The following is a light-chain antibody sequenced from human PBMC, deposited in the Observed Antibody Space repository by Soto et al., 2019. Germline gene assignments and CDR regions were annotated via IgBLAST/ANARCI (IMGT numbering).Light chain of an antibody. J-gene: IGKJ1*01. CDR1: QSVSSSY. V-gene: IGKV3-20*01. CDR3: HKYCIAPWT. Sequence: EIVLTQSPGTLSLSPGERATLSCRASQSVSSSYLAWYQQKPGQAPRLLIYVASSRATGIPDRFSGSGSGTAFTLTISRLEPDDFAVEYCHKYCIAPWTVGQGTKVEI. CDR2: VAS.